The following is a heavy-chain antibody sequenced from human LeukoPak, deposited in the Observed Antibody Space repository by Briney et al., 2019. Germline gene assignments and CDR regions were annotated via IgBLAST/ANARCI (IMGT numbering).Heavy chain of an antibody. CDR1: GGSISSGGYY. CDR3: ARGHYDFWSGYYLDFYFDY. J-gene: IGHJ4*02. D-gene: IGHD3-3*01. CDR2: IYYSGST. Sequence: TSETRSLTCTVSGGSISSGGYYGSWIRQHPGKGLEWIGYIYYSGSTYYNPSLKSRVTISVDTSKNQFSLKLSSVTAADTAVYYCARGHYDFWSGYYLDFYFDYWGQGTLVTVSS. V-gene: IGHV4-31*03.